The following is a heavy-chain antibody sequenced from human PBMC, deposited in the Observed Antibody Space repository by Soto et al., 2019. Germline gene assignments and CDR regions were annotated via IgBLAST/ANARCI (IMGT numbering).Heavy chain of an antibody. V-gene: IGHV1-2*02. Sequence: QVQLVQSGAEVKKPGASVKVSCEASGYTFIGFHLHWVRQAPGQGLEGVGWINPQSGATYYAQKFQGRVTMTRDTSINTVYMELSRLTSDDTAVYYCSKGLWTVGHCSGGSCYDGMDVWGQGTTVTVSS. CDR2: INPQSGAT. D-gene: IGHD2-15*01. J-gene: IGHJ6*02. CDR1: GYTFIGFH. CDR3: SKGLWTVGHCSGGSCYDGMDV.